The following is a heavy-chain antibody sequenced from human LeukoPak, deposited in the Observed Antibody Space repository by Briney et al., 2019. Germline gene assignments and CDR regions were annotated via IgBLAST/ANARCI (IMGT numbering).Heavy chain of an antibody. J-gene: IGHJ4*02. CDR1: GGSISSYY. D-gene: IGHD6-19*01. CDR2: IYYSGST. CDR3: ARADLDSTGWLRFGC. Sequence: SETLSLTCTVSGGSISSYYWSWIRQPPGKGLEWIGYIYYSGSTNYNPSLKSRVTISVDTSKNQFSLKLSSVTAADTAVYYCARADLDSTGWLRFGCRGQGTLVTVAS. V-gene: IGHV4-59*01.